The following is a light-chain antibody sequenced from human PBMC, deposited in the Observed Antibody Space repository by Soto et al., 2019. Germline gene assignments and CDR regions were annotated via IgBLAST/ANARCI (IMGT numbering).Light chain of an antibody. CDR3: RSYTSSSTHNYV. CDR2: DVS. Sequence: QSALTQPASVSGSPGQSITISCTGTSSHVGGYNYVSWYQQHPGKAPKLMIYDVSTRPSGVSNRFSGSKSGNTVSLTISGLQAEDEADYYCRSYTSSSTHNYVFGTGTKLTVL. J-gene: IGLJ1*01. CDR1: SSHVGGYNY. V-gene: IGLV2-14*01.